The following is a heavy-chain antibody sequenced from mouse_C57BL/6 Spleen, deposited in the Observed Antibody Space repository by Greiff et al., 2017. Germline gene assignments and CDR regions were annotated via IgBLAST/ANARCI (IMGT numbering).Heavy chain of an antibody. CDR3: ARHYYGYDAGHWYFDV. CDR2: IDPSDSYT. Sequence: QVQLQQPGAELVMPGASVKLSCKASGYTFTSYWMHWVKQRPGQGLEWIGEIDPSDSYTNYNQKFKGKSTLTVDKSSSTAYMQLRSLTSEDSAVYYCARHYYGYDAGHWYFDVWGTGTTVTVSS. V-gene: IGHV1-69*01. CDR1: GYTFTSYW. J-gene: IGHJ1*03. D-gene: IGHD2-2*01.